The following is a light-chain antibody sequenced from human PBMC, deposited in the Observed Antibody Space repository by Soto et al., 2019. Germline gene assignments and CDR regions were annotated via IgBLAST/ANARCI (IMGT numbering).Light chain of an antibody. CDR1: QSVLYSSNNKNY. CDR2: WAS. CDR3: QQYYSTPGT. Sequence: DIVMTQSPDSLAVSLGERATINCKSSQSVLYSSNNKNYLAWSQQKPGQPPKLLIYWASTRESGVPDRFSGSGSGTDFTLTISSLQAEDVAVYYCQQYYSTPGTFVQGNKVEIK. V-gene: IGKV4-1*01. J-gene: IGKJ1*01.